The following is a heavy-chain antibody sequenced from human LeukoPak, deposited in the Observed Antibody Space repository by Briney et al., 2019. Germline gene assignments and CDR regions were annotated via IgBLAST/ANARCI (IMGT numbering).Heavy chain of an antibody. J-gene: IGHJ2*01. V-gene: IGHV4-59*01. Sequence: SETLSLTCTVSGGFISSYYWSWIRQPPGKGLEWIGYIYYSGSTNYNPSLKSRVTISVDTSKNQFSLKLSSVTAADTAVYYCASIAARRYWYFDLWGRGTLVTVSS. CDR3: ASIAARRYWYFDL. CDR2: IYYSGST. D-gene: IGHD6-6*01. CDR1: GGFISSYY.